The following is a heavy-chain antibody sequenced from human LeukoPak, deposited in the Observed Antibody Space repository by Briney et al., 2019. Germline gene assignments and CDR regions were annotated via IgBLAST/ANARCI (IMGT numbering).Heavy chain of an antibody. CDR1: GFTYSHYG. Sequence: GRSLRLSCATSGFTYSHYGMHWVRQAPGKGLEWVAVIWSDGSNRYYGDPVKGRFTISRDNFQRTVYLQMNSLRAEDTAVYYCAKDAQRGFDYSNSLDNWGQGTLVTVSS. J-gene: IGHJ4*02. D-gene: IGHD4-11*01. CDR3: AKDAQRGFDYSNSLDN. V-gene: IGHV3-33*06. CDR2: IWSDGSNR.